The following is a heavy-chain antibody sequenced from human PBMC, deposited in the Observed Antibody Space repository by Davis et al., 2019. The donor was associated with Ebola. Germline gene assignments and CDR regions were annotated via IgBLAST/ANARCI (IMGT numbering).Heavy chain of an antibody. V-gene: IGHV4-4*07. D-gene: IGHD3-3*01. CDR3: ASVLRFLEGPEFRGGMDV. J-gene: IGHJ6*02. Sequence: PSETLSLTCTVSGGSISSYYWSWIRQPAGKGLEWIGRIYTSGSTNYNPSLKSRVTISVDTSKNQFSLKLSSVTAADTAVYYCASVLRFLEGPEFRGGMDVWGQGTTVTVSS. CDR2: IYTSGST. CDR1: GGSISSYY.